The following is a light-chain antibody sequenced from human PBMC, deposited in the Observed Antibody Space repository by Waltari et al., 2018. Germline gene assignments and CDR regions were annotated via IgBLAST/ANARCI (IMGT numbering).Light chain of an antibody. V-gene: IGKV3-20*01. J-gene: IGKJ1*01. CDR3: QHYVRLPAT. CDR1: QSVSRT. Sequence: VLTQSPGTLPLASAGRATISCRASQSVSRTLAWYQQKPGQAPSLLIYAASTRATGIPDRFSGSGSGTDFSLTISRLEPEDFAVYYCQHYVRLPATFGQGTKVEIK. CDR2: AAS.